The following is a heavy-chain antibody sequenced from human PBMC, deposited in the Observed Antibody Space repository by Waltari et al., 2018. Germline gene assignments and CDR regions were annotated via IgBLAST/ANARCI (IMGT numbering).Heavy chain of an antibody. CDR2: IYYSGST. V-gene: IGHV4-59*01. CDR3: ARDGVYYDFWSGSPGPNFDY. D-gene: IGHD3-3*01. J-gene: IGHJ4*02. CDR1: GGSISSYY. Sequence: QVQLQESGPGLVKPSETLSLTCTVSGGSISSYYWSWIRQPPGKGLEWIGYIYYSGSTNYNPSLKSRVTISVDTSKNQFSLKLSSVTAADTAVYYCARDGVYYDFWSGSPGPNFDYGGQGTLVTVSS.